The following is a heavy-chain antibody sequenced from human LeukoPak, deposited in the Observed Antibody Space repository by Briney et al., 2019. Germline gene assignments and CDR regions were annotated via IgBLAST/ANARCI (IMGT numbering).Heavy chain of an antibody. D-gene: IGHD5-24*01. CDR2: ISGDGGTT. CDR1: GFSFDNYT. J-gene: IGHJ6*02. Sequence: GGSLRLSCAASGFSFDNYTMHCVRQAPGKGLDWVSLISGDGGTTYYADSVKGRFTISRDNSKNSLYVQMNSLRTEDTALYYCAKDKGDGYDSSSYYYYGMDVWGQGTTVTVSS. CDR3: AKDKGDGYDSSSYYYYGMDV. V-gene: IGHV3-43*02.